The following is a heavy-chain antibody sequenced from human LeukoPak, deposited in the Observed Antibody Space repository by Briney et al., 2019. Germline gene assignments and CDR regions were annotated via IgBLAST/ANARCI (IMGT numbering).Heavy chain of an antibody. CDR3: ARVGAFTSYGFDL. J-gene: IGHJ3*01. V-gene: IGHV3-53*01. CDR2: INTGGTT. Sequence: PGGSLRLSCAASGFTVSSNYMTWVSQAPGKGLEWVSLINTGGTTSYADSVKGRFTISRDSSKSTLYLQMNTLRAEDTAVYYCARVGAFTSYGFDLWGQGTMVTVSS. D-gene: IGHD3-10*01. CDR1: GFTVSSNY.